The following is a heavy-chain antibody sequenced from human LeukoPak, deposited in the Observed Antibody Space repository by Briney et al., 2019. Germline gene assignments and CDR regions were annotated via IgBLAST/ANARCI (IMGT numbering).Heavy chain of an antibody. J-gene: IGHJ4*02. CDR1: GFTFDNYG. CDR2: IRSDGGIK. D-gene: IGHD1-26*01. CDR3: ARDPSVLVGAKGLPFDY. V-gene: IGHV3-30*02. Sequence: LSGGSLRLSCAASGFTFDNYGMHWVRQAPGKGLEWVAFIRSDGGIKYYADSVKGRFTISRDNSKNTLYLQMNSLRAEDTAVYYCARDPSVLVGAKGLPFDYWGQETLVTVSS.